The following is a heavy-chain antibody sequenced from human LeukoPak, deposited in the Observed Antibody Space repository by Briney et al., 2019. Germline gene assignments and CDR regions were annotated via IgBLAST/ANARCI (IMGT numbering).Heavy chain of an antibody. CDR3: ARDHDYGGNSPFDY. CDR2: IWYDGSNK. V-gene: IGHV3-33*08. Sequence: PGRSLRLSCAGSGFVFSSYGMHWVRQAPGKGLEWVAVIWYDGSNKYYADSVKGRFTISRDNSKNTLYLQMNSLRAEDTAVYYCARDHDYGGNSPFDYWGQGALVTVSS. J-gene: IGHJ4*02. D-gene: IGHD4-23*01. CDR1: GFVFSSYG.